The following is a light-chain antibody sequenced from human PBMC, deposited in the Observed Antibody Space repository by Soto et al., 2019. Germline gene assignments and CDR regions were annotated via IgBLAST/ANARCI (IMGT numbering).Light chain of an antibody. V-gene: IGKV1-12*01. CDR2: AAS. CDR1: QGISSW. CDR3: QQAYSFPIT. J-gene: IGKJ5*01. Sequence: DIQMTQSPSSVSASVGDRVTITCRASQGISSWLAWCQQKPGKAPKFLIYAASTLQSGVPSRFSGSASGTEFTLTISNLQPEDFATYYCQQAYSFPITFGQGTRLEIK.